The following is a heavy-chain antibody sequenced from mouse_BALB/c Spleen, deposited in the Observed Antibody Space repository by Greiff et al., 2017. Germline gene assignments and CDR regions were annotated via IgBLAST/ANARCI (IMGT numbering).Heavy chain of an antibody. CDR3: ARGGGNYGGLYAMDY. V-gene: IGHV14-3*02. CDR2: IDPANGNT. D-gene: IGHD2-1*01. CDR1: GFNIKDTY. Sequence: VQLQQSGAELVKPGASVKLSCTASGFNIKDTYMHWVKQRPEQGLEWIGRIDPANGNTKYDPKFQGKATITADTSSNTAYLQLSSLTSEDTAVYYCARGGGNYGGLYAMDYWGQGTSVTVSS. J-gene: IGHJ4*01.